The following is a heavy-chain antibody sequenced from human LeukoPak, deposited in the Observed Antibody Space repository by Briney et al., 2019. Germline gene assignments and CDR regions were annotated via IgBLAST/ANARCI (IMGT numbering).Heavy chain of an antibody. V-gene: IGHV1-69*05. CDR2: IIPIFGTA. CDR1: GGTFSSYA. Sequence: SVKVSCKASGGTFSSYAISWVRQAPGQGLEWMGGIIPIFGTANYAQKFQGRVTITTDEPTSTAYMELSSLRSEDTAVYYCARGSPREGYFDYWGQGTLVTVSS. J-gene: IGHJ4*02. CDR3: ARGSPREGYFDY.